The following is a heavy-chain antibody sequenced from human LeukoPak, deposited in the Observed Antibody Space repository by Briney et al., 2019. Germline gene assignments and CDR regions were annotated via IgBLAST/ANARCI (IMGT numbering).Heavy chain of an antibody. V-gene: IGHV4-39*01. Sequence: SEILSLTCAVSGGSISGSDSYWGWIRQPPGKVLVWIGSMYYSGSTYYNPSLKSRVTISVDTSKNQFSLKLNSVTAADTAVYYCARHPPRDCSSSSCYKRWFDPWGQGTLVTVSS. CDR3: ARHPPRDCSSSSCYKRWFDP. CDR1: GGSISGSDSY. CDR2: MYYSGST. J-gene: IGHJ5*02. D-gene: IGHD2-2*02.